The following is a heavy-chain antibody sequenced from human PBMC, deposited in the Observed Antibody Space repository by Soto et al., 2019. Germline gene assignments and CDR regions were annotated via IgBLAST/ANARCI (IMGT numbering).Heavy chain of an antibody. Sequence: QVQLVQSGAEVKKPGSSVKVSCKASGGTFSSYAISWVRQAPGQGLEWMGGIIPIFGTANYAQKFQGRVTIXXDXSXXTAYMELSSLRSEDTAVYYCARGLSHYYYYYGMDVWGQGTTVTVSS. J-gene: IGHJ6*02. CDR2: IIPIFGTA. D-gene: IGHD2-8*01. CDR1: GGTFSSYA. V-gene: IGHV1-69*12. CDR3: ARGLSHYYYYYGMDV.